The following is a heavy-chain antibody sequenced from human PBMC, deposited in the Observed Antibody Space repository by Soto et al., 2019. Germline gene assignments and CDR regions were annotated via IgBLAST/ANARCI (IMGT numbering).Heavy chain of an antibody. J-gene: IGHJ4*02. Sequence: GGSLRLSCAASGFTFSSYAMSWVRQAPGKGLEWVSAISGSGGSTYYADSVKGRFTISRDNSKNTLYLQMNSLRAEDTAVYYCAKGDYYGSGSSRYYFDYWGQGTLGTVST. D-gene: IGHD3-10*01. V-gene: IGHV3-23*01. CDR1: GFTFSSYA. CDR3: AKGDYYGSGSSRYYFDY. CDR2: ISGSGGST.